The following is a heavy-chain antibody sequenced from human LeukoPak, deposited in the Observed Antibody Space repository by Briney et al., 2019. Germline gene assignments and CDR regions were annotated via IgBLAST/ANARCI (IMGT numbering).Heavy chain of an antibody. CDR2: IYYSGST. V-gene: IGHV4-31*03. J-gene: IGHJ4*02. CDR3: ARDPGRGGLTTVTTGGDY. Sequence: SQTLSLTCTVSGGSISSGGYYWSWIRQHRGKGLEWIGYIYYSGSTYYNPSLESRVTISVDTSKNQFSLKLSSVTAADTAVYYCARDPGRGGLTTVTTGGDYWGQGTLVTVSS. D-gene: IGHD4-17*01. CDR1: GGSISSGGYY.